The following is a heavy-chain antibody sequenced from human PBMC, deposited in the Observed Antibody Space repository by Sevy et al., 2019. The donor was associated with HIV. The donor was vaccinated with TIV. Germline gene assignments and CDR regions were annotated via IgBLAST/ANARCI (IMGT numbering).Heavy chain of an antibody. CDR3: AKPRRIAVAGTGYFDY. J-gene: IGHJ4*02. CDR2: ISGSGGST. CDR1: GFTFSSYA. D-gene: IGHD6-19*01. Sequence: GGSLRLSCAASGFTFSSYAMSWVRQAPGKGLEWVSAISGSGGSTYYADSVKGRFTISRDNSKNTLYLQMNSLRAEDTAVYYCAKPRRIAVAGTGYFDYWGQGPLVTVSS. V-gene: IGHV3-23*01.